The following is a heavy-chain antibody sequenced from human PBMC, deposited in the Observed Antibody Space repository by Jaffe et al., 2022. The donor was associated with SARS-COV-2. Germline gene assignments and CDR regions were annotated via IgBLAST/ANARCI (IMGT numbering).Heavy chain of an antibody. J-gene: IGHJ1*01. Sequence: QVQLVESGGGVVQPGRSLRLSCAASGFTFSSYGMHWVRQAPGKGLEWVAVISYDGSNKYYADSVKGRFTISRDNSKNTLYLQMNSLRAEDTAVYYCAKAPIGSRPRYFQHWGQGTLVTVSS. CDR3: AKAPIGSRPRYFQH. CDR2: ISYDGSNK. V-gene: IGHV3-30*18. CDR1: GFTFSSYG. D-gene: IGHD3-10*01.